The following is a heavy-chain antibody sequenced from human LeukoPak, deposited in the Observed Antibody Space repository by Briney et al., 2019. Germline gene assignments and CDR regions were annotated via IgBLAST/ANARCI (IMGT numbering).Heavy chain of an antibody. CDR2: INHSGST. V-gene: IGHV4-34*01. Sequence: PSETLSLTCAVYGGSFSGYYWSWIRQPPGKGLEWIGEINHSGSTNYNPSLKSRVTIPVDTSKNQFSLKLSSATAADTAVYYCARVVVVVPAAIKGYAYYFDYWGQGTLVTVSS. J-gene: IGHJ4*02. CDR1: GGSFSGYY. D-gene: IGHD2-2*01. CDR3: ARVVVVVPAAIKGYAYYFDY.